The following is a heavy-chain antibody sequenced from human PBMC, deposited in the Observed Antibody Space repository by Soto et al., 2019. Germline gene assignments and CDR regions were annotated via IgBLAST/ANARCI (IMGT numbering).Heavy chain of an antibody. V-gene: IGHV1-69*02. J-gene: IGHJ4*02. Sequence: QVQLVQSGAEVRKPGSSVKVSCKASGDTFSFYSINWVRQAPGLGLEWMGRINPILSMSNYAQRFQGRVTMTADKSTSTAYMELCGLRSEDTVIYYCASSYGSGYRAFDYWGQGALVTVSS. CDR2: INPILSMS. D-gene: IGHD3-10*01. CDR3: ASSYGSGYRAFDY. CDR1: GDTFSFYS.